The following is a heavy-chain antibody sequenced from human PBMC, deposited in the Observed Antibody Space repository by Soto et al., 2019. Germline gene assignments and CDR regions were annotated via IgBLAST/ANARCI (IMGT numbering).Heavy chain of an antibody. D-gene: IGHD6-13*01. J-gene: IGHJ4*02. CDR1: GGSFSGYY. Sequence: QVQLQQWGAGLLKPSETLSLTCAVYGGSFSGYYWSWIRQPPGKGLEWIGEINHSGSTNYNPSLKSRVTISVDTSKNQFSLKLSSVTAADTAVYYCARGIVYAAAAPGYYFDYWGQGTLVTVSS. CDR3: ARGIVYAAAAPGYYFDY. CDR2: INHSGST. V-gene: IGHV4-34*01.